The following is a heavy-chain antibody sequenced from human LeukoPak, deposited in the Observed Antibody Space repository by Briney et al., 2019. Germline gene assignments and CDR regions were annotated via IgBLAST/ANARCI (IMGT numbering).Heavy chain of an antibody. Sequence: SGPTLVKPTQTLTLTCTFSGFSLSTSGVGVGWIRQPPGKALEWLALIYWNDDKRYSPSLKSRLTITKDTSKNQVVLTMTNMDPVDTATYYCAHYGDYVPNYWYFDLWGRGTLVTVSS. D-gene: IGHD4-17*01. V-gene: IGHV2-5*01. CDR2: IYWNDDK. CDR1: GFSLSTSGVG. J-gene: IGHJ2*01. CDR3: AHYGDYVPNYWYFDL.